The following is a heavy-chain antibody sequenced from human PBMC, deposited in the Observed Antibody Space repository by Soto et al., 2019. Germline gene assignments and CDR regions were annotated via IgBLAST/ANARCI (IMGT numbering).Heavy chain of an antibody. CDR2: IYSSGST. J-gene: IGHJ6*02. CDR3: ARFVRSCSGTTCYTRADV. V-gene: IGHV4-61*01. CDR1: GGSVSSDTHY. Sequence: NPSETLSLTCTVSGGSVSSDTHYWSWIRQPPGNRLEWIGFIYSSGSTNYNPSLKSRVTMSVDTSKNQFSLKLRSVIVADTAVYHCARFVRSCSGTTCYTRADVWGQGTTVTVS. D-gene: IGHD2-2*02.